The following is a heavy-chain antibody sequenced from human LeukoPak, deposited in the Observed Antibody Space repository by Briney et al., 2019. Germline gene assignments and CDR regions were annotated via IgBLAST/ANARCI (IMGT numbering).Heavy chain of an antibody. J-gene: IGHJ4*02. CDR1: GFAFSFFA. CDR3: TRDKDVYFDY. Sequence: PGGSLRLSCEASGFAFSFFAMSWLRQPPGKGLEWVSSISRGNSYIYYADSVKGRLTISRDNAKNSLYLQMNSLRVEDTAVYYCTRDKDVYFDYWGQGTLVTVSS. CDR2: ISRGNSYI. V-gene: IGHV3-21*01.